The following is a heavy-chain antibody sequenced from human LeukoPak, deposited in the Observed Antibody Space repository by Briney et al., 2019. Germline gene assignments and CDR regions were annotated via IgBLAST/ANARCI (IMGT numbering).Heavy chain of an antibody. D-gene: IGHD3-10*01. V-gene: IGHV3-23*01. CDR3: AKGRRELLWFGELSFDP. CDR2: ISGSGGST. CDR1: GFTFSSYA. J-gene: IGHJ5*02. Sequence: GGSLRLSCAASGFTFSSYAMSWVRQAPGKGLEWVSAISGSGGSTYYADSGKGRFTISRDNSKSTLYLQMNSLRAEDTAVYYCAKGRRELLWFGELSFDPWGQGTLVTVSS.